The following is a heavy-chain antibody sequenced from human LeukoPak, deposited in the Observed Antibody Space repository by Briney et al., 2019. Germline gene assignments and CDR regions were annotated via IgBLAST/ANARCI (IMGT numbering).Heavy chain of an antibody. V-gene: IGHV3-30*04. CDR1: GFTFSSYA. CDR2: ISYDGNNK. CDR3: ARVVGYSYGIDAFDI. J-gene: IGHJ3*02. D-gene: IGHD5-18*01. Sequence: GRSLRLSCAASGFTFSSYAMHWVRQAPGKGLEWVAVISYDGNNKYYADSVKGRFTISRDNSKNTLYLQMNSLRAEDTAVYYCARVVGYSYGIDAFDIWGQGTMVTVSS.